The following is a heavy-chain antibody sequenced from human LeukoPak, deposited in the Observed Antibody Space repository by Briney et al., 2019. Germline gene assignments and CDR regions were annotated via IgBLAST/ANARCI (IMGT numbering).Heavy chain of an antibody. Sequence: GGALTLSLPATRFTLSNYAMNWVRPAPGKGLEGVSAIYGSGGSTYYADSVKGRFTISRDNSKNTLYLQMNSLRAEDTAVYYCAKDQSHTYCSSTSCYMEEAFDIWGQGTMVTVSS. CDR3: AKDQSHTYCSSTSCYMEEAFDI. CDR1: RFTLSNYA. V-gene: IGHV3-23*01. CDR2: IYGSGGST. J-gene: IGHJ3*02. D-gene: IGHD2-2*02.